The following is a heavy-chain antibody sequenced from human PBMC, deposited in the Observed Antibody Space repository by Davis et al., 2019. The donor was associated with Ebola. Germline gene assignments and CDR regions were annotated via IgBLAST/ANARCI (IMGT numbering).Heavy chain of an antibody. D-gene: IGHD3-10*01. CDR3: ARNQGLWFRELFYYYGMDV. CDR1: GYTFTSYG. Sequence: ASVKVSCKASGYTFTSYGISWVRQAPGQGLEWMGWISAYNGNTNYAQKLQGRVTMTTDTSTSTAYMELRSLRSDDTAVYYCARNQGLWFRELFYYYGMDVWGQGTTVTVSS. CDR2: ISAYNGNT. J-gene: IGHJ6*02. V-gene: IGHV1-18*01.